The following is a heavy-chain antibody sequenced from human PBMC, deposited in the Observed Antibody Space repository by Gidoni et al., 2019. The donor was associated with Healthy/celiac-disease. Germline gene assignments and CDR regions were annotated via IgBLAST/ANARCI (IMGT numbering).Heavy chain of an antibody. V-gene: IGHV3-48*02. CDR1: GYTFSSYS. Sequence: EVQLVEPGGGLVQLGGSLSLSCAASGYTFSSYSMHWVRQAPGKGLECVSYISSSSSTIYYADSVKGRFTISRDNAKNSLYLQMNSLRDEDTAVYYCARDQLPGIAAAATRYYGMDVWGQGTTVTVSS. J-gene: IGHJ6*02. CDR2: ISSSSSTI. D-gene: IGHD6-13*01. CDR3: ARDQLPGIAAAATRYYGMDV.